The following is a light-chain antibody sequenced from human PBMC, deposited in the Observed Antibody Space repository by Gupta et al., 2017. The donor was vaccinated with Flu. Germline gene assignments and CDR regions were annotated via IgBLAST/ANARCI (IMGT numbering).Light chain of an antibody. V-gene: IGLV2-14*01. CDR2: EVS. Sequence: QSALTQPASVSGSPGQSITISCTGTSSDVGRYNYVSWYQQYHDKAPNLMIYEVSNRPSGVSNRFSGSKSGNTASLTISGLQAEDEADYYCSSYTSSSTLVLFGGGTKLTVL. CDR3: SSYTSSSTLVL. CDR1: SSDVGRYNY. J-gene: IGLJ2*01.